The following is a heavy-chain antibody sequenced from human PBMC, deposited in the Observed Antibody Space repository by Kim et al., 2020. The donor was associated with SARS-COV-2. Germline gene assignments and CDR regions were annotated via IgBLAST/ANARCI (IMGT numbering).Heavy chain of an antibody. CDR3: ARGAIFGVGSIYYYYGMDV. CDR2: TYYRSKWYN. CDR1: GDSVSSNSAA. D-gene: IGHD3-3*01. Sequence: SQTLSLTCAISGDSVSSNSAAWNWIRQSPSRGLEWLGRTYYRSKWYNDYAVSVKSRITINPETSKNQFSLQLNSVTPEDTAVYYCARGAIFGVGSIYYYYGMDVWGQGTTVTVSS. J-gene: IGHJ6*02. V-gene: IGHV6-1*01.